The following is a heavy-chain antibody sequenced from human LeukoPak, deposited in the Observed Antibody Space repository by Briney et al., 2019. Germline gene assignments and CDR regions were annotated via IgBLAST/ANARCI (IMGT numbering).Heavy chain of an antibody. J-gene: IGHJ4*02. CDR1: GYSISRGYY. Sequence: SETLSLTCGVSGYSISRGYYWAWIRQPPGKGLEWIGTIYHTGSTYYTPSLGSQVTISVDTSKNEFSLNLNSVTAADTAVYYCARAGWIITSGIDYWGQGALVTVSS. CDR3: ARAGWIITSGIDY. V-gene: IGHV4-38-2*01. CDR2: IYHTGST. D-gene: IGHD3-10*01.